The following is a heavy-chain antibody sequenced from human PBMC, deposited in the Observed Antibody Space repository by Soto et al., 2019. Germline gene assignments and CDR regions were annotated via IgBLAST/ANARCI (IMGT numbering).Heavy chain of an antibody. CDR1: GGSISSYY. CDR3: AKGHSAKLYYYYYGMDV. CDR2: IYYSGST. J-gene: IGHJ6*02. Sequence: SETPSLTCTVSGGSISSYYWSWIRQPPGKGLEWIGYIYYSGSTNYNPSLKSRVTISVDTSKNQFSLKLSSVTAADTAVYYCAKGHSAKLYYYYYGMDVWGQGTTVTVSS. V-gene: IGHV4-59*01. D-gene: IGHD1-26*01.